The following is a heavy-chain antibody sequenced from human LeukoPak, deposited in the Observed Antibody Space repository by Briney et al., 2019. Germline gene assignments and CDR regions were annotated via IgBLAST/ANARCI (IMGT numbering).Heavy chain of an antibody. CDR2: IYSGGST. J-gene: IGHJ4*02. CDR3: ARDGSDTATGYFDY. CDR1: GFTVSSNY. D-gene: IGHD5-18*01. Sequence: GGSLRLSCAASGFTVSSNYMSWVRQAPGKGLEWVSVIYSGGSTYYADSVKGRFTISRDNSKNTLYLQMNSLRAEDTAVYYCARDGSDTATGYFDYWGRGTLVTVSS. V-gene: IGHV3-53*01.